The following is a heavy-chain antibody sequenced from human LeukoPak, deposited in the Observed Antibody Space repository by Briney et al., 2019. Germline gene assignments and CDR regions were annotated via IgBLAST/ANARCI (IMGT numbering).Heavy chain of an antibody. D-gene: IGHD6-13*01. Sequence: GGSLRLSCAASGFTFSTYEMNWVRQAPGKGLEWVSYISSRGNVIYYADSVKGRFTISRDNAKNSLSLQMNSLRAEDTAVYYCAKDYIVAAPTGFDYWGQGTLVTVSS. CDR3: AKDYIVAAPTGFDY. CDR2: ISSRGNVI. CDR1: GFTFSTYE. V-gene: IGHV3-48*03. J-gene: IGHJ4*02.